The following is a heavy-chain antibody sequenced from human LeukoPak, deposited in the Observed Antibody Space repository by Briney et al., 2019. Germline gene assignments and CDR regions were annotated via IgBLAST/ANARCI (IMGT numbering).Heavy chain of an antibody. V-gene: IGHV1-18*01. CDR1: GYTFTSYG. Sequence: GASVKVSCKASGYTFTSYGISWVRQAPGQGLEWMGWISAYNGNTNYAQKLQGRVTMTTDTSTSTAYMELRSLRSDDTAVYYCARDIGLVGYSYGTRSAFDIWGQGTMVTVSS. J-gene: IGHJ3*02. D-gene: IGHD5-18*01. CDR2: ISAYNGNT. CDR3: ARDIGLVGYSYGTRSAFDI.